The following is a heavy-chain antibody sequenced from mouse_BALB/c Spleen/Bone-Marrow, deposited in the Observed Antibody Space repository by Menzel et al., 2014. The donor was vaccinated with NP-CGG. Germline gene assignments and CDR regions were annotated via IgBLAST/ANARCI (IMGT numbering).Heavy chain of an antibody. CDR3: GRDYYGSLYAMDY. D-gene: IGHD1-1*01. Sequence: VQLQQSGPGLVAPSQSLSITCTVSGFSLTSYGVHWVRQPPGKGLEWLGVIWAGGSTNYNSALMSRLSISKDNSKSQVFLKMNSLQTDDTAMYYCGRDYYGSLYAMDYWGQGTSVTVSS. J-gene: IGHJ4*01. CDR2: IWAGGST. V-gene: IGHV2-9*02. CDR1: GFSLTSYG.